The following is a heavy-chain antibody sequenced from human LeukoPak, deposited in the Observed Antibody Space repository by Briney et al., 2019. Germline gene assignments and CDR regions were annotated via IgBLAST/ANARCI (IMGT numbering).Heavy chain of an antibody. V-gene: IGHV3-23*01. CDR3: ATTLHSGYYDLY. Sequence: GGSLRLSCAASGFTFSTYAMTWVRQAPGKGLECVSVISRSGSSTYYAVSVKGRFTISRDNSKNTLYLQMNSLRAEDTAVYYCATTLHSGYYDLYWGQGTLVTVSS. CDR2: ISRSGSST. J-gene: IGHJ4*02. D-gene: IGHD3-22*01. CDR1: GFTFSTYA.